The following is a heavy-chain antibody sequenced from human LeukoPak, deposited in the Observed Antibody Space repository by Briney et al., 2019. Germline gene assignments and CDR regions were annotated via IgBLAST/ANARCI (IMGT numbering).Heavy chain of an antibody. J-gene: IGHJ4*02. CDR2: IKQDGSEK. V-gene: IGHV3-7*01. CDR3: ARGGGVHAH. D-gene: IGHD3-16*01. CDR1: GFTFSNAW. Sequence: GGSLRLSCAASGFTFSNAWMSWVRQAPGKGLEWVANIKQDGSEKYYVDSVKGRFTISRDNAKNSLSLQMNSLRAEDTAVYYCARGGGVHAHWGQGTLVTVSS.